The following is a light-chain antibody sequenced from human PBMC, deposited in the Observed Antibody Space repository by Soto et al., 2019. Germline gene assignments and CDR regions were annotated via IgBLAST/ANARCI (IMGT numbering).Light chain of an antibody. J-gene: IGKJ5*01. CDR3: QQRSNWPIT. V-gene: IGKV3D-20*02. CDR2: GAS. CDR1: QSVSSSY. Sequence: EILLTQYPGTLSLSPGERATLSCRASQSVSSSYLAWYQQKPGQAPRLLIYGASNRATGIPDRLSGSGYGTDLTITISSLGTEEFAVYYCQQRSNWPITFGHGTRLEIK.